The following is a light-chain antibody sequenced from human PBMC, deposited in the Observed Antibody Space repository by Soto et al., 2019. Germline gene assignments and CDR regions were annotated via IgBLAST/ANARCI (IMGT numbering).Light chain of an antibody. V-gene: IGLV2-14*01. Sequence: QSALTQPASVSESPGQSITISCTGTSSDVGGYNYVSWYQQHPGKAPKLMIYDVSNRPPGVSNRFSGSKSGNTASLTISGLQAEDEADYYCSSYTSSSTLVFGGGTKLTVL. CDR3: SSYTSSSTLV. CDR1: SSDVGGYNY. CDR2: DVS. J-gene: IGLJ2*01.